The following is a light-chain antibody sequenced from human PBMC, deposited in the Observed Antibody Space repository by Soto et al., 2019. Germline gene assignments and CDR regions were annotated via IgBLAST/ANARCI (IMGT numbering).Light chain of an antibody. J-gene: IGLJ2*01. CDR3: GAWDSSLHAGV. Sequence: QSVLTQPPSVSAAPGQKVTISCSGSNSNIGNNYVSWYQQFPGTAPKVLIYDNNKRPSGIPDRFSGSKSATSATLVITGLQTGDEADYYCGAWDSSLHAGVFGGWNKLTVL. V-gene: IGLV1-51*01. CDR1: NSNIGNNY. CDR2: DNN.